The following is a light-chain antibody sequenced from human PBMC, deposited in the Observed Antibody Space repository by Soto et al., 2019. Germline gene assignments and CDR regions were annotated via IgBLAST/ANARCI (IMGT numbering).Light chain of an antibody. CDR3: QQYGSSPYT. CDR1: ENIGRT. CDR2: GAS. J-gene: IGKJ2*01. V-gene: IGKV3-20*01. Sequence: EIVMTQSPATLSVSPGERATLSCRASENIGRTLAWYQQKPGQAPRLLMYGASNRATGIPDRFSGTGSGTDFTLTISRLEPEDFAVYYCQQYGSSPYTFGLGTKLEIK.